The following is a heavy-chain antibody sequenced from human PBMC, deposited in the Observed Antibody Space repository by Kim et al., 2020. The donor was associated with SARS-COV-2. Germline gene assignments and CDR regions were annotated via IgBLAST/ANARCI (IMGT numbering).Heavy chain of an antibody. J-gene: IGHJ6*02. Sequence: GGSLRLSCAASGFTFSNYVMSWVRQAPGKGLEWVSGISGNGDSTYYADSVKGRFTISRDNSKNTVCLLMGSLRAEDTAVYYCAKYCSAATCFYYYGMDVWRQGTTVTVSS. V-gene: IGHV3-23*01. CDR3: AKYCSAATCFYYYGMDV. CDR2: ISGNGDST. CDR1: GFTFSNYV. D-gene: IGHD2-15*01.